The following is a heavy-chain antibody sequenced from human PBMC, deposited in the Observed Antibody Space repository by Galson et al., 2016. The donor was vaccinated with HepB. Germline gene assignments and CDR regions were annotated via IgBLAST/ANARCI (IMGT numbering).Heavy chain of an antibody. CDR1: GYSFNNFW. Sequence: QSGAEVKKPGESLKISCKGSGYSFNNFWIAWVRQMPGKGLEWMGIIYAGDSNARYSPSFQGQVSFSVDKSSSTAYLQWSSLKASDTAMYYCARHGGGLKAMDVWGNGTTVTVSS. V-gene: IGHV5-51*01. CDR3: ARHGGGLKAMDV. J-gene: IGHJ6*03. D-gene: IGHD3-16*01. CDR2: IYAGDSNA.